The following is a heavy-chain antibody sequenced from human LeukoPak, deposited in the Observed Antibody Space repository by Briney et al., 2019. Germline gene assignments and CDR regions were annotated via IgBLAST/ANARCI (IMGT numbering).Heavy chain of an antibody. CDR2: ISSSGSTI. CDR1: GFTFSSYE. D-gene: IGHD3-22*01. V-gene: IGHV3-48*03. Sequence: GGSLRLSCAASGFTFSSYEMNWVRQAPGKGLEWVSYISSSGSTIYYADSVKGRFTISRDNAKNSLYLQMNSLRAEDTAVYYCARLIKRGRNYDSSGYYPRFDYWGQGTLVTVSS. CDR3: ARLIKRGRNYDSSGYYPRFDY. J-gene: IGHJ4*02.